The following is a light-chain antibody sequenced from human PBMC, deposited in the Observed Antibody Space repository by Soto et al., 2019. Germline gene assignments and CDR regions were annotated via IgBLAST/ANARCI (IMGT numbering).Light chain of an antibody. Sequence: QSALTQPASVSGSPGQSITISCTGTSSDVGGYNYVSWYQQLPGKAPKLMIYDVNNRPSGVSNRFSGSKSGNTASLTISGLQAEVEADYYCSSYTGSSTFVFGTGTKVTVL. V-gene: IGLV2-14*01. J-gene: IGLJ1*01. CDR3: SSYTGSSTFV. CDR2: DVN. CDR1: SSDVGGYNY.